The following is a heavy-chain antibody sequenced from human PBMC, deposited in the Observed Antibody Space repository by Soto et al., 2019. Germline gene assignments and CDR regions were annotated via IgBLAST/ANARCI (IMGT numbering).Heavy chain of an antibody. CDR1: GGSISSGGYY. J-gene: IGHJ4*02. D-gene: IGHD3-10*01. V-gene: IGHV4-31*03. CDR2: IYYSGST. Sequence: QVQLQESGPGLVKPSQTLSLTCTVSGGSISSGGYYWSWIRQHPGKGLEWIGYIYYSGSTYYNPSRKSRVTISVDTSKNPFSLKLSSVTAAGTAVYYCASIVSSAHGEFSDWGQGTLVTVSS. CDR3: ASIVSSAHGEFSD.